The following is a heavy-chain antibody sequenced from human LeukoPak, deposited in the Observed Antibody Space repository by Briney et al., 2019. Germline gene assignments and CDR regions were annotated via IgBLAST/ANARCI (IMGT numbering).Heavy chain of an antibody. CDR3: ARHASVDGNWPRPLDY. V-gene: IGHV4-59*04. CDR2: IYYSGST. D-gene: IGHD6-19*01. CDR1: GGSISTYY. Sequence: PSETLSLTCTVSGGSISTYYWNWIRQPPGKGLEWIGNIYYSGSTYYKPSLKTRVTISVDTSKNQFSLKLTSVTAADTAVYYCARHASVDGNWPRPLDYWGQGSLVTVSS. J-gene: IGHJ4*02.